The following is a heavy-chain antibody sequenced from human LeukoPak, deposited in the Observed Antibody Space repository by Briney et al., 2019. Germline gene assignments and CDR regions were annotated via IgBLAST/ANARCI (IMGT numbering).Heavy chain of an antibody. Sequence: PSETLSLTCTVSGGSISSYYWSWIRQPPGKGLEWIGEINHSGSTNYNPSLKSRVTISVDTSKNQFSLKLSSVTAADTAVYYCARGFNFWSAESMDVWGKGTTVTVSS. CDR2: INHSGST. V-gene: IGHV4-34*01. CDR1: GGSISSYY. J-gene: IGHJ6*03. D-gene: IGHD3-3*01. CDR3: ARGFNFWSAESMDV.